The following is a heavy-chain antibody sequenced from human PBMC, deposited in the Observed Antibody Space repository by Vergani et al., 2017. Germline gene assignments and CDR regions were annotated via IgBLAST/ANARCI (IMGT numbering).Heavy chain of an antibody. CDR3: ARDRNFWSGYYSRHAFDI. D-gene: IGHD3-3*01. V-gene: IGHV1-46*01. CDR1: GYTFTSYY. Sequence: QVQLVQSGAEVKKPGASVKVSCKASGYTFTSYYMHWVRQAPGQGLEWMGIINPSGGSTSYAQKFQGRVTMTRDTSTSTVYMELSSRRYEDTAVYYCARDRNFWSGYYSRHAFDIWGQGTMVTVSS. J-gene: IGHJ3*02. CDR2: INPSGGST.